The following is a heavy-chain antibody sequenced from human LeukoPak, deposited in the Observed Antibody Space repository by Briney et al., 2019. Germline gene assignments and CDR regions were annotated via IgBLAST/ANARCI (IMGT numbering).Heavy chain of an antibody. J-gene: IGHJ4*02. CDR3: AKRYCSSTGCYWVEPAFYY. Sequence: GGSLTLSCAASGFTFSSYAMSWVRQAPGKGLEWVSAISGSGGSTYYADSVKGRFTISRDNSKNTLYLQMNSLRAEDTAVYYCAKRYCSSTGCYWVEPAFYYWGQGTLVTVSS. V-gene: IGHV3-23*01. CDR1: GFTFSSYA. D-gene: IGHD2-2*01. CDR2: ISGSGGST.